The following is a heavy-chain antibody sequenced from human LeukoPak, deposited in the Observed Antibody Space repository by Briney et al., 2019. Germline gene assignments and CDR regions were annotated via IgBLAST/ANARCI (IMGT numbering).Heavy chain of an antibody. V-gene: IGHV1-2*02. D-gene: IGHD2-2*01. CDR1: GYTFTGYY. J-gene: IGHJ1*01. Sequence: ASVKVSCKASGYTFTGYYMHWVRQAPGQGLEWMGWINPNSGGTNYAQKFQGRVTMTRDTSISTAYMELSRLRSDDTAVYYCAGRGRYCSSTSCYNKHRSRPMYFQHWGQGTLVTVSS. CDR3: AGRGRYCSSTSCYNKHRSRPMYFQH. CDR2: INPNSGGT.